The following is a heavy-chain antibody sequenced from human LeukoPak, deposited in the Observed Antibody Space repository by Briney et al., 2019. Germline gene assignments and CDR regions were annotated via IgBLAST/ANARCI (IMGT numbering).Heavy chain of an antibody. Sequence: GGSLRLSCTASGFTFSDYAMSWVRQAPGQGLEWVSGISGSGGSIRYADSVKARFIISRDNSKNTLYLQMNSLRAEDTAVYYCAKGGDGYNYYFDYWGQETLVTVSS. D-gene: IGHD5-24*01. J-gene: IGHJ4*02. CDR1: GFTFSDYA. V-gene: IGHV3-23*01. CDR2: ISGSGGSI. CDR3: AKGGDGYNYYFDY.